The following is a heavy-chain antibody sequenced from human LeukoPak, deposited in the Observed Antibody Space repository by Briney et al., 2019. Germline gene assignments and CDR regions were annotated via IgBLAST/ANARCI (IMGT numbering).Heavy chain of an antibody. CDR1: GYRFTSYW. V-gene: IGHV5-51*01. D-gene: IGHD3-10*01. CDR3: ARHGNNGSGGRDYYYMDV. J-gene: IGHJ6*03. Sequence: GESLKISCKGSGYRFTSYWIGWVRQLPGKGPEWMGIIYPGDCDTRYSPSFQGQVTISADKTISTAYLQWSSLKASDTAMYYCARHGNNGSGGRDYYYMDVWGKGTTVTISS. CDR2: IYPGDCDT.